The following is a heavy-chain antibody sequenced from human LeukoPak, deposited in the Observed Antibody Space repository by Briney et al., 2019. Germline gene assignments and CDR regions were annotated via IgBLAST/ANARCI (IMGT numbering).Heavy chain of an antibody. V-gene: IGHV3-23*01. D-gene: IGHD6-19*01. J-gene: IGHJ4*02. Sequence: PGGSLRLSCAASGFTFSSYAMSWVRQAPGKGLEWVSAISGSGGSTYYADSVEGRFTISRDNSKNTLYLQMNSLRAEDTAVYYCANLPVRGWPTFDYWGQGTLVTVSS. CDR1: GFTFSSYA. CDR2: ISGSGGST. CDR3: ANLPVRGWPTFDY.